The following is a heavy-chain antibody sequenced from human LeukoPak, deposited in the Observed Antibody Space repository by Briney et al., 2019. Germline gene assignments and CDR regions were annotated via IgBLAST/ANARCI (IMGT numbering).Heavy chain of an antibody. CDR3: ARAEVGVGWELPDDAFDI. V-gene: IGHV1-46*01. D-gene: IGHD1-26*01. CDR1: GYTFTSYY. CDR2: INPSGGST. Sequence: GASVKVSCKASGYTFTSYYMHWVRQAPGQGLEWMGIINPSGGSTSYAQKFQGRVTMTRDMSTSTVYMELSSLRSEDTAVYYCARAEVGVGWELPDDAFDIWGQGTMVTVSS. J-gene: IGHJ3*02.